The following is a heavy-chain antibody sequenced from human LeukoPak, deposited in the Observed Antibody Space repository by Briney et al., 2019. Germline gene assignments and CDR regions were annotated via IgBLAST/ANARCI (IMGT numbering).Heavy chain of an antibody. CDR2: INHSGST. CDR3: ARVRLYCSGGSCTDRDYYYYGMDV. CDR1: GGSFSGYY. D-gene: IGHD2-15*01. V-gene: IGHV4-34*01. Sequence: SETLSLTCAVYGGSFSGYYWSWIRQPPGKGLEWIGEINHSGSTNYNPSLKSRVTISVDTSKNQFSLKLSSVTAADTAVYYRARVRLYCSGGSCTDRDYYYYGMDVWGQGTTVTVSS. J-gene: IGHJ6*02.